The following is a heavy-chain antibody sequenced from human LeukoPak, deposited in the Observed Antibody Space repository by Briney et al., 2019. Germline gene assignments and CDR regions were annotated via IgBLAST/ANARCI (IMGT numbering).Heavy chain of an antibody. CDR1: GFTFSSYW. J-gene: IGHJ4*02. CDR3: AVWYVDY. CDR2: IKGDGSET. V-gene: IGHV3-7*01. Sequence: GGSLRLSCAASGFTFSSYWMTWVRQAPGKGLEWVADIKGDGSETSYVDSVKGRFTISRDNAENSLYLQMDSLRAEDTALYYCAVWYVDYWGQGTLVTVSS.